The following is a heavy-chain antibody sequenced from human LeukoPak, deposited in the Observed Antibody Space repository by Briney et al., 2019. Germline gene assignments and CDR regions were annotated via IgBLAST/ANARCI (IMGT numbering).Heavy chain of an antibody. CDR1: GGSISSYY. D-gene: IGHD2-2*01. J-gene: IGHJ5*02. CDR3: ARDLGCSSTSCYYYHWFDP. CDR2: IYTSGST. Sequence: PSETLSLTCTVSGGSISSYYWSWIRQPAGKGLEWIGRIYTSGSTNYNPSLKSRVTMSVDTSKNQFSLKLSSVTAADTAVYYCARDLGCSSTSCYYYHWFDPWGQGTLVTVSS. V-gene: IGHV4-4*07.